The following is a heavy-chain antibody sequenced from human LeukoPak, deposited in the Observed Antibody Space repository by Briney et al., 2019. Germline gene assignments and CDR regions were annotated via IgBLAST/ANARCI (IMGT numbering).Heavy chain of an antibody. CDR1: GFTFSSYG. Sequence: GGSLRLSCAASGFTFSSYGMHWVRQAPGKGLEWVAFIRYDGSNKYYADSVKGRFTTSRDNSKNTLYLQMNSLRAEDTAVYYCAKDGYSSGLFDYWGQGTLVTVSS. D-gene: IGHD6-19*01. CDR3: AKDGYSSGLFDY. CDR2: IRYDGSNK. J-gene: IGHJ4*02. V-gene: IGHV3-30*02.